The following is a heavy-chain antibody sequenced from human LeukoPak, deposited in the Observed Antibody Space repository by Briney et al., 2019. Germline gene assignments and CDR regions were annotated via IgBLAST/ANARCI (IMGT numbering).Heavy chain of an antibody. CDR2: INPSDGST. CDR3: AGDRLPNAFDI. D-gene: IGHD5-18*01. Sequence: ASVKVSCKASGYTFTTYYMHWVRQAPGQGLEWMGLINPSDGSTTYAQKFQGRVTMTRDMSTSTVYMELSSLRSEDTAVYYCAGDRLPNAFDIWGQGTMVTVSS. CDR1: GYTFTTYY. J-gene: IGHJ3*02. V-gene: IGHV1-46*01.